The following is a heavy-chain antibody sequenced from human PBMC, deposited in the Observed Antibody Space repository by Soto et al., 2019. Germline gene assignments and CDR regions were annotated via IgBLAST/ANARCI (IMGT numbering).Heavy chain of an antibody. V-gene: IGHV4-59*01. CDR3: ARRGHSSSWYNWFDP. CDR1: GGSISSYY. D-gene: IGHD6-13*01. CDR2: IYYSGST. Sequence: SETLSLTCTVSGGSISSYYWSWIRQPPGKGLEWIGYIYYSGSTNYNPSLKSRVTISVDTSKNQFSLKLSSVTAADTAVYYCARRGHSSSWYNWFDPWGQGTLVTVSS. J-gene: IGHJ5*02.